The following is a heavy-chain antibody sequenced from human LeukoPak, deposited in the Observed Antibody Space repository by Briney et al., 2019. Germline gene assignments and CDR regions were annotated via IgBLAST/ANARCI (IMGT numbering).Heavy chain of an antibody. V-gene: IGHV3-23*01. Sequence: GGSLRLSCAASGFTFSNNGMTWVRQAPGKGLEWVTGISDSGDTTYDAGSVKGRFTVSRDNSKITLYLQMNSLRAEDTAVYYCAKYQGFFDYWGQGTLVTVSS. CDR2: ISDSGDTT. CDR3: AKYQGFFDY. CDR1: GFTFSNNG. J-gene: IGHJ4*02.